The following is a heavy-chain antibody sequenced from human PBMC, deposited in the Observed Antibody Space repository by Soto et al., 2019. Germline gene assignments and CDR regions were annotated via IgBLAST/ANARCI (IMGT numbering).Heavy chain of an antibody. CDR1: GFTFSSYA. CDR3: AKGVFGVVKSYYMDV. J-gene: IGHJ6*03. CDR2: ISGSGGST. V-gene: IGHV3-23*01. D-gene: IGHD3-3*01. Sequence: PGXSLRLSCAASGFTFSSYAISWVRQAPGKGLEWVSAISGSGGSTYYADSVKGRFTISRDNSKNTLYLQMNSLRAEDTAVYYCAKGVFGVVKSYYMDVWGKGTTVTVSS.